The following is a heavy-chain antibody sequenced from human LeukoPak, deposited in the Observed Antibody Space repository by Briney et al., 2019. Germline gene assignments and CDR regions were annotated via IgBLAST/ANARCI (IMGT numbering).Heavy chain of an antibody. CDR2: ISGSGGDT. J-gene: IGHJ6*02. V-gene: IGHV3-23*01. CDR1: GFTFGSYA. Sequence: GGSLRLSCAASGFTFGSYAMTWVRQAPGKGLEWVSRISGSGGDTNYAGSVKGRFTISRDNSKNALYLQMNSLRVDDTAVYYCTKGGPTVPDTYYYGMDVWGQGTTVTVSS. D-gene: IGHD4-11*01. CDR3: TKGGPTVPDTYYYGMDV.